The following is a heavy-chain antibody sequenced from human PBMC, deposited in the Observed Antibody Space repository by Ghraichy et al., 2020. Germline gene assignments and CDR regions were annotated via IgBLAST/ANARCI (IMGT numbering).Heavy chain of an antibody. CDR1: GGTFSSYA. CDR3: ARVRVGRFGDYYYYYYGMDV. V-gene: IGHV1-69*13. J-gene: IGHJ6*02. Sequence: SVKVSCKASGGTFSSYAISWVRQAPGQGLEWMGGIIPIFGTANYAQKFQGRVTITADESTSTAYMELSSLRSEDTAVYYCARVRVGRFGDYYYYYYGMDVWGQGTTVTVSS. CDR2: IIPIFGTA. D-gene: IGHD3-10*01.